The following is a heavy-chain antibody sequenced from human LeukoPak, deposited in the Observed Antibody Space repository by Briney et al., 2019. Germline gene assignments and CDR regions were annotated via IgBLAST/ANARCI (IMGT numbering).Heavy chain of an antibody. V-gene: IGHV4-59*01. CDR3: AGTGLFFDY. J-gene: IGHJ4*02. CDR2: MYYSGGT. Sequence: PSETLSLTCRVSGASISGYYWSWIRQPPGKGLGWIVHMYYSGGTTYNPSLKSRVSISLDTSKKHFSLKLSSVTAADTAVYYCAGTGLFFDYWSQGTLVTVSS. D-gene: IGHD7-27*01. CDR1: GASISGYY.